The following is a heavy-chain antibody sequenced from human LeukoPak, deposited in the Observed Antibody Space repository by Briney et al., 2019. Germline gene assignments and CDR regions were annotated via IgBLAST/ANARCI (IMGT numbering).Heavy chain of an antibody. J-gene: IGHJ4*02. CDR2: ISYDGSNK. CDR1: GFTFSSYA. CDR3: ARGYGVQTTGDY. D-gene: IGHD4-17*01. Sequence: GGSLRLSCAASGFTFSSYAMHWVRQAPGKGLEWVAVISYDGSNKYYADSVKGRFTISRDNSKNTLYLQMNSLRVEDTAVYYCARGYGVQTTGDYWGQGTLVTVSS. V-gene: IGHV3-30-3*01.